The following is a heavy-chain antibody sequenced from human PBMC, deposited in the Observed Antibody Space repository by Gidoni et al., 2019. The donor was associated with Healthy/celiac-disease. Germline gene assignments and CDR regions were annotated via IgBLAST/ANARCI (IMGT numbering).Heavy chain of an antibody. J-gene: IGHJ4*02. CDR1: GGSFSGYY. Sequence: QVQLQQWGAGLLKPSATLSLTCAVYGGSFSGYYWSWIRQPPGKGLEWIGEINHSGSTNYNPSLKSRVTISVDTSKNQFSLKLSSVTAADTAVYYCARGGDSSAGDYWGQGTLVTVSS. D-gene: IGHD6-19*01. V-gene: IGHV4-34*01. CDR2: INHSGST. CDR3: ARGGDSSAGDY.